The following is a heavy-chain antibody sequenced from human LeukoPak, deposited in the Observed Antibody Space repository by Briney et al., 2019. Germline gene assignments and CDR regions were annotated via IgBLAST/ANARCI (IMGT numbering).Heavy chain of an antibody. CDR1: GYTFTGYY. D-gene: IGHD2-21*02. Sequence: GASVKVSCKASGYTFTGYYIHWVRQAPGQGLEWMGWINPKNGGTRFAQKFQGRVTMTRDTSISTAYMELSSLRSDDTAVYYCATKKTPLYCGGDCYSGLGWFDPWGQGTLITVSS. CDR2: INPKNGGT. V-gene: IGHV1-2*02. J-gene: IGHJ5*02. CDR3: ATKKTPLYCGGDCYSGLGWFDP.